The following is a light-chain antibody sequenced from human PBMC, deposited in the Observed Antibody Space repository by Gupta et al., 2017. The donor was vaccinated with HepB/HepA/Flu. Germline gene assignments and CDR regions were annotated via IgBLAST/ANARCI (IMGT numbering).Light chain of an antibody. Sequence: DIVMTQPPDSLAVSLGARATINCKSSQSVLYSSNNKNYLAWYQQKPGQPPKLLNYWASTRESGVPDRFSGSGSGADFTLTISSLQAEDVAVYYCQQYYSTPVTFGQGTKVEIK. CDR1: QSVLYSSNNKNY. CDR2: WAS. J-gene: IGKJ1*01. CDR3: QQYYSTPVT. V-gene: IGKV4-1*01.